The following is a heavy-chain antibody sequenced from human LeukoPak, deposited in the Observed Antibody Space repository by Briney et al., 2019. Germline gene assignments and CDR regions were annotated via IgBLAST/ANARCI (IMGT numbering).Heavy chain of an antibody. J-gene: IGHJ4*02. V-gene: IGHV1-2*02. D-gene: IGHD3-16*01. CDR2: INPNSGGT. CDR1: GYXFTGYY. Sequence: ASVKVSCKASGYXFTGYYMNWVRQAPGQGLEWMGWINPNSGGTNYAQKFQGRVTMTRDTSISTAYMELSRLGSDDTAMYYCARGGGAADYWGQGTLVTVSS. CDR3: ARGGGAADY.